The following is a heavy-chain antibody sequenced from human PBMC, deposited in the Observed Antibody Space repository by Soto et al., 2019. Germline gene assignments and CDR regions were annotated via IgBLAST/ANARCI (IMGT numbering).Heavy chain of an antibody. CDR3: AKNGQPPYYYYGLDV. CDR1: GYPFTTYG. J-gene: IGHJ6*02. D-gene: IGHD2-8*01. V-gene: IGHV1-18*01. CDR2: ISGYNGDT. Sequence: QGQLVQSEAEVKKPGASVKVSCKASGYPFTTYGISWVRQAPGQGLEWMGWISGYNGDTNYAQKFQGRVTMTIDTSTGTAYMEVRSLTSDDTAVYYCAKNGQPPYYYYGLDVWDQGTKVTVSS.